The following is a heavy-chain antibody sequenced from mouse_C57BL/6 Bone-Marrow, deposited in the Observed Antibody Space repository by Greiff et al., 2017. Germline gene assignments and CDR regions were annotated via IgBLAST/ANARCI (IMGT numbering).Heavy chain of an antibody. CDR1: GYSFTGYY. J-gene: IGHJ2*01. Sequence: EVQLQQSGPELVKPGASVKISCKASGYSFTGYYMNWVKQSPEKSLEWIGEINPSTGGTTYNQKFKAKATLTVDKSSSTAYMQLKSLTSEDSAVYYCARRGFITTVVAFDYWGQGTTLTVSS. CDR2: INPSTGGT. CDR3: ARRGFITTVVAFDY. V-gene: IGHV1-42*01. D-gene: IGHD1-1*01.